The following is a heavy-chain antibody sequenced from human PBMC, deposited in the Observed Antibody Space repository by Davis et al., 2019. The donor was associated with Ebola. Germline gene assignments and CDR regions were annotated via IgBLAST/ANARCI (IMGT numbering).Heavy chain of an antibody. V-gene: IGHV4-34*01. CDR3: ARAIGGRGGWFDP. CDR1: GGSFSGYY. J-gene: IGHJ5*02. Sequence: SETLSLTCAVYGGSFSGYYWSWIRQPPGKWLEWIGEINHSGSTNYNPTLKRRVTIPVATSKNQFSLKLSSVTAADTAVYYCARAIGGRGGWFDPWGQGTLVTVSS. CDR2: INHSGST. D-gene: IGHD3-16*01.